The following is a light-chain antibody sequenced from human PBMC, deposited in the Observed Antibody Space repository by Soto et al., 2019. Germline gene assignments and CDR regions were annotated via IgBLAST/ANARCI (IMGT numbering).Light chain of an antibody. Sequence: DFQMTQSPSSLSASVGDRVTITCQASQGISSSLNWYQHKPGKAPKLLIFAASTLQSGVPSRFSGSGSGTDFTLTISSLQPEDFATYYCQQTESYPSTFGGGTKVDIK. J-gene: IGKJ4*01. V-gene: IGKV1-39*01. CDR2: AAS. CDR1: QGISSS. CDR3: QQTESYPST.